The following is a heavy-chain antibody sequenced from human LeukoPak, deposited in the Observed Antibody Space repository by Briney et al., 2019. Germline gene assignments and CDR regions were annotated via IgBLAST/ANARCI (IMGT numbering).Heavy chain of an antibody. D-gene: IGHD1-26*01. CDR1: GFTFSGYW. CDR3: ARDKIVGATYFDY. V-gene: IGHV3-7*01. J-gene: IGHJ4*02. Sequence: GGSLRLSCAASGFTFSGYWMSWVCQSPGKGLEWVANIQQDGSEKYYVDSVKGRFTISRDNAKNSLYLQMNSLRAEDTAVYYCARDKIVGATYFDYWGQGTLVTVSS. CDR2: IQQDGSEK.